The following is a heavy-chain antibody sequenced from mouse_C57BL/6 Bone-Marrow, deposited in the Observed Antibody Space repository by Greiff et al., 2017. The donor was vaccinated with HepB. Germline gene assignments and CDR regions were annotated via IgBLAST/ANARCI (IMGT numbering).Heavy chain of an antibody. J-gene: IGHJ3*01. CDR1: GYTFTSYW. V-gene: IGHV1-64*01. D-gene: IGHD2-4*01. CDR2: IHPNSGST. Sequence: VQLQQPGAELVKPGASVKLSCKASGYTFTSYWMHWVKQRPGQGLEWIGMIHPNSGSTNYNEKFKSKATLTVDKSSSTAYMQLSSLTSEDSAVYYRARWGDYDGSFAYWGQGTLVTVSA. CDR3: ARWGDYDGSFAY.